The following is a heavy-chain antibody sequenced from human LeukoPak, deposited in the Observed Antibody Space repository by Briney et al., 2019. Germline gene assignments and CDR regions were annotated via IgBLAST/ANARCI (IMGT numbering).Heavy chain of an antibody. V-gene: IGHV3-53*01. D-gene: IGHD1-26*01. CDR2: IYSADSA. CDR1: GFTVSRNY. J-gene: IGHJ4*02. Sequence: PPGGSLRLSCAASGFTVSRNYMSWVRQAPGKGLEWVSVIYSADSAYYADSVRGRFTISRDNSKNTLYLQMNSLRADDTAVYYCAREVGGGATNYFDYWGQGTLVTVSS. CDR3: AREVGGGATNYFDY.